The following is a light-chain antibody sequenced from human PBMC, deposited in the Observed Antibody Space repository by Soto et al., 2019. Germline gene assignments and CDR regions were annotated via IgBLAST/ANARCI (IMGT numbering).Light chain of an antibody. CDR3: ASYTTGTTLVV. Sequence: QSALTQPASVSGSPGQSITISCTGTSGDVGGYNFVSWYQQYPGKAPKLMIYEVTNRPSGVSNRFSGSKSGNTASLTISGLQAEDEADYYCASYTTGTTLVVFGGGTKLTVL. J-gene: IGLJ3*02. CDR1: SGDVGGYNF. V-gene: IGLV2-14*01. CDR2: EVT.